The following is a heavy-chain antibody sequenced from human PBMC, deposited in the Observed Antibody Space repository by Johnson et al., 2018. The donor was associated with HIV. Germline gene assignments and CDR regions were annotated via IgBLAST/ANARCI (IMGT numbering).Heavy chain of an antibody. V-gene: IGHV3-NL1*01. Sequence: QVQLVESGGGVVQPGRSLRLSCAASGFTFSSYVMHWVRQAPGKGLEWVSVIYSGGSTYYADSVKGRFTISRDNSKNTLYLQMNSLRAEDTAVYYCTTGFASFDIWGQGTMVTVSS. CDR1: GFTFSSYV. CDR3: TTGFASFDI. J-gene: IGHJ3*02. CDR2: IYSGGST.